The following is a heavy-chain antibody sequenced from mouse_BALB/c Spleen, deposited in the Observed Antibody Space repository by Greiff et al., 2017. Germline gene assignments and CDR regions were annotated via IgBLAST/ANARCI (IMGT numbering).Heavy chain of an antibody. CDR3: ARLGLPFDY. V-gene: IGHV1-55*01. Sequence: QVQLQQPGAELVKPGTSVKLSCKASGYNFTSYWINWVKLRPGQGLEWIGDIYPGSGSTNYNEKFKSKATLTVDTSSSTAYMQLSSLASEDSALYYCARLGLPFDYWGQGTTLTVSS. CDR1: GYNFTSYW. CDR2: IYPGSGST. J-gene: IGHJ2*01. D-gene: IGHD3-3*01.